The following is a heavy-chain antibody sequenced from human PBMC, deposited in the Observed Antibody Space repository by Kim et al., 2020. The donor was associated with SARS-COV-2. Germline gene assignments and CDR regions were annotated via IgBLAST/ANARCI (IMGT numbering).Heavy chain of an antibody. J-gene: IGHJ4*02. D-gene: IGHD4-4*01. Sequence: SLKSRATISVDTSKNQFSLKLSSVTAADTAVYYCARHYSNYFGSSWHFDYWGQGTLVTVSS. CDR3: ARHYSNYFGSSWHFDY. V-gene: IGHV4-59*08.